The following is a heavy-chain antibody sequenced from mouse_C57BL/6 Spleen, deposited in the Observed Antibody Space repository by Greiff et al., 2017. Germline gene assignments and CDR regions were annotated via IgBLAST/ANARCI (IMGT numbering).Heavy chain of an antibody. D-gene: IGHD2-3*01. CDR3: ARSDGYYVDYFDD. CDR1: GFNIKDYY. CDR2: IDPEDGDT. V-gene: IGHV14-2*01. J-gene: IGHJ2*01. Sequence: VQLQQSGAVLVKPGASVKMSCTASGFNIKDYYMNWVKQRNEQGLEWIGRIDPEDGDTKYAPKFQGKATITADNSSNTAYLQLSSLTSEDTAVYYCARSDGYYVDYFDDWGKGTTLTVSS.